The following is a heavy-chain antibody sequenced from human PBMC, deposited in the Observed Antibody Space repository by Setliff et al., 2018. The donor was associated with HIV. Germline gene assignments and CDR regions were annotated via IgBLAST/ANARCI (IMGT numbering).Heavy chain of an antibody. D-gene: IGHD3-10*01. CDR3: ATDRTQTGISLVRCRITDPARYPLDY. V-gene: IGHV1-18*01. Sequence: GASVKVSCKASGYPFNNFGISWVRQAPGQGLEWMAWINVYNGDTNFAQRFQGRVTMTRDTSTGTAYMELRSLRSDDTAVYYCATDRTQTGISLVRCRITDPARYPLDYWGPGTLVTVSS. J-gene: IGHJ4*02. CDR2: INVYNGDT. CDR1: GYPFNNFG.